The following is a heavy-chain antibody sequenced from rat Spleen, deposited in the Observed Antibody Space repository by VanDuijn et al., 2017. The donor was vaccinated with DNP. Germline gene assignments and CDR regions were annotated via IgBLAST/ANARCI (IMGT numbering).Heavy chain of an antibody. V-gene: IGHV5-31*01. CDR3: ARGIITALPYWSFDF. J-gene: IGHJ1*01. D-gene: IGHD1-6*01. Sequence: EVQLVESGGDLVQPGRSLKLSCEASGFTFNNHWMTWIRPVPGKGLEWVASITPSGGNTYFPDSVKGRFTISRNNAKNTLYLKMNSLRSEDTATYYCARGIITALPYWSFDFWGPGTMVSVSS. CDR2: ITPSGGNT. CDR1: GFTFNNHW.